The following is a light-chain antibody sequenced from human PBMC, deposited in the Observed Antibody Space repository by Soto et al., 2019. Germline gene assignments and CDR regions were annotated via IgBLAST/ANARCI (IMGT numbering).Light chain of an antibody. V-gene: IGKV3-11*01. CDR3: QQREHWPPIT. CDR2: DTS. Sequence: EIVMTQSPATLSLSPGERATLSCRASLSVNTNLAWYQQKPGQAPRLLIYDTSNRATGIPARFSGSGSGTDFTLTISSLEPEDFAVYYCQQREHWPPITFGQGTRLEIK. J-gene: IGKJ5*01. CDR1: LSVNTN.